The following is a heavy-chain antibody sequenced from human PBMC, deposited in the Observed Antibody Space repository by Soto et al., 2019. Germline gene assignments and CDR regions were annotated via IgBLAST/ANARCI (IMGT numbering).Heavy chain of an antibody. D-gene: IGHD4-4*01. CDR1: GFIFSNYA. CDR2: ISGSGDRT. CDR3: AKSGHGDYTSLAVYYFYHGMDV. Sequence: EVQLLESGGGLVQPGESLTLSCAASGFIFSNYAMSWVRQAPGKGPEWVSVISGSGDRTYYADSVRGRFTISRDNSKNTLYLQMHSLKVEDTAIYYCAKSGHGDYTSLAVYYFYHGMDVWGQGTTVTAS. V-gene: IGHV3-23*01. J-gene: IGHJ6*02.